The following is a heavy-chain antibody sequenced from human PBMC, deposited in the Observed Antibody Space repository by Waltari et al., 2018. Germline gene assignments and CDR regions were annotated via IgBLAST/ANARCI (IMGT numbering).Heavy chain of an antibody. CDR2: INHSGST. J-gene: IGHJ5*02. V-gene: IGHV4-34*01. Sequence: QVQLQQWGAGLLKPSETLSLTCAVYGGSFSGYYWSWIRQPPGKGLEWIGEINHSGSTNYNPALKSRVTISVDTSKNQFSLKLSSVTAADTAVYYCARRDSSGYQLGDWFDPWGQGTLVTVSS. CDR1: GGSFSGYY. D-gene: IGHD3-22*01. CDR3: ARRDSSGYQLGDWFDP.